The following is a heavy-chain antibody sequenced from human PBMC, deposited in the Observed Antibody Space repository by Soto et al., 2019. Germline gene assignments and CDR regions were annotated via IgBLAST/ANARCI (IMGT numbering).Heavy chain of an antibody. V-gene: IGHV3-9*01. J-gene: IGHJ4*02. CDR1: GFTFDDYA. CDR2: ISWNSGSI. D-gene: IGHD5-12*01. CDR3: AKDKGMATNYFDY. Sequence: EVQLVESGGGLVQPGRSLRLSCAASGFTFDDYAMHWVRQAPGKGLEWVSGISWNSGSIGYADSVKGRFTISRDNAKNSLYLQMNSLRAEDTALYYCAKDKGMATNYFDYWGQGTLVIVSS.